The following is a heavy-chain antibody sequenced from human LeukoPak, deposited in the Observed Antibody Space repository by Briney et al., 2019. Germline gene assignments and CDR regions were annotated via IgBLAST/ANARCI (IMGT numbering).Heavy chain of an antibody. V-gene: IGHV4-38-2*02. D-gene: IGHD2-15*01. CDR1: DYPVSSAYF. J-gene: IGHJ4*02. CDR3: ARDHCAGGYCYFFDY. Sequence: PSETLSLTCVVSDYPVSSAYFWGWSRQAPGKGLEWIATISHSGSTYFNPSLKSRTLVSIDTSKNKFSLTLTSVTAADTAVYYCARDHCAGGYCYFFDYWGQGTLVTVSS. CDR2: ISHSGST.